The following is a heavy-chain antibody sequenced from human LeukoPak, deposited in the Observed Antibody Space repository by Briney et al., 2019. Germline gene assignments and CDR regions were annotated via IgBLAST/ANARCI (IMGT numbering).Heavy chain of an antibody. J-gene: IGHJ3*02. CDR1: GYTFTDYY. CDR2: IRNKVNSYST. V-gene: IGHV3-72*01. D-gene: IGHD1-26*01. CDR3: ARDGGGSHDAFDI. Sequence: GGSLRLSCAASGYTFTDYYVDWVRQAPGKGLEWVGRIRNKVNSYSTEYAASVKGRFTLSRDDSKNSVYLQMNSLKTEDTAVYYCARDGGGSHDAFDIWGQGTMVTVSS.